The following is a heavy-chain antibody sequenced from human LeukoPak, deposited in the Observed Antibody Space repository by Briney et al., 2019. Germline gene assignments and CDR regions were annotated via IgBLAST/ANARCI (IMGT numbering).Heavy chain of an antibody. V-gene: IGHV4-39*01. J-gene: IGHJ5*02. Sequence: SETLSLTCPVSSGSISSGVYYWSWIRQHPGKGLEWIGYIYYSGSTYYNPSLKSRVTISVDTSKNQFSLKVRSVTAADTAVYYCARRPKGDYKAWFDPWGQGTLVTVSS. D-gene: IGHD4-17*01. CDR2: IYYSGST. CDR1: SGSISSGVYY. CDR3: ARRPKGDYKAWFDP.